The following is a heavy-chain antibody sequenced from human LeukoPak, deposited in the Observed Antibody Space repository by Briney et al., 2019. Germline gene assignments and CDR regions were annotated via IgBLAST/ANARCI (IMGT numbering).Heavy chain of an antibody. Sequence: GGSLRLSCTASGFAYSGSSMHWVRQAPGKGLEWVSGIQRDGSSPTYADSVKGRFTISRDNAKGSVYLQVNILRAEDTAVYYCARDRGYCSGGSCYDAFDIWGQGTMVTVSS. D-gene: IGHD2-15*01. CDR3: ARDRGYCSGGSCYDAFDI. CDR2: IQRDGSSP. V-gene: IGHV3-74*01. J-gene: IGHJ3*02. CDR1: GFAYSGSS.